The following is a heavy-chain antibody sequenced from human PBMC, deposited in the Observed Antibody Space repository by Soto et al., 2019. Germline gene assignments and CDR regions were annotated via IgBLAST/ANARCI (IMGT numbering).Heavy chain of an antibody. J-gene: IGHJ3*01. D-gene: IGHD6-19*01. CDR3: AKMSAGWYGACHV. CDR2: ISGSGGST. V-gene: IGHV3-23*01. Sequence: EVQLLESGGDLVQPGGSLRLSCAASGSSFSSYAMSWVRQAPGKGLEWVSVISGSGGSTFYADSVKGRFTNSRDKSKNTLHLQMNSLRAEDTAIYFCAKMSAGWYGACHVWGQGTMVTVSS. CDR1: GSSFSSYA.